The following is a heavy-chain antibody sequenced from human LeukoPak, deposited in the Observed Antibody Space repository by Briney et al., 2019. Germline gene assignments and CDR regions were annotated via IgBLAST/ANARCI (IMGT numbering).Heavy chain of an antibody. CDR1: GYTFTGYY. CDR3: ASRDGPQGGFDY. Sequence: ASVTVSCKASGYTFTGYYMHWVRQAPGQGLEWMGWINPNSGGTHYAQKFQGRVTMTRDTSNSTAYMELSRLRSDDTAVYYCASRDGPQGGFDYWGQGTLVTVSS. CDR2: INPNSGGT. J-gene: IGHJ4*02. V-gene: IGHV1-2*02. D-gene: IGHD5-24*01.